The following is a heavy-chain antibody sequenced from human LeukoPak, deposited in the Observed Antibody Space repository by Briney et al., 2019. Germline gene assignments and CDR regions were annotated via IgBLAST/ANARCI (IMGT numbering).Heavy chain of an antibody. Sequence: SETLSLTCTVSGGSISSNYYYWGWIRQPPGKGLEWIGTIYYTGSTFYNPSLKSRVTISADTSSNQFSLKLTSVTAADTAVYYCARRAYGIGFGYWGQGTMVTVSS. D-gene: IGHD1-14*01. V-gene: IGHV4-39*01. CDR3: ARRAYGIGFGY. CDR2: IYYTGST. CDR1: GGSISSNYYY. J-gene: IGHJ4*02.